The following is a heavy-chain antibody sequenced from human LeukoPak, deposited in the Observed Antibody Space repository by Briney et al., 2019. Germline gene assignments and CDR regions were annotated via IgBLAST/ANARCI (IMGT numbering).Heavy chain of an antibody. CDR3: ARLAYCSNDVCYSNYYYSMDV. Sequence: GESLKISCKGSGYTFSSYWIGWVRQMPGKGLEWMGVIYPDDSDTRYSPSFQGQVTISADKSISTAYLQWSSLKASDTAMYYCARLAYCSNDVCYSNYYYSMDVWGKGTTVTVSS. CDR1: GYTFSSYW. CDR2: IYPDDSDT. D-gene: IGHD2-8*01. V-gene: IGHV5-51*01. J-gene: IGHJ6*03.